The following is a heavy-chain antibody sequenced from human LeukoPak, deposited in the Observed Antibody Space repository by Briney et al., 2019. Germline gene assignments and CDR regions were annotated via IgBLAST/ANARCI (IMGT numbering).Heavy chain of an antibody. CDR3: ARHGYPAADYYYYMDV. Sequence: SETLSLTCTVSGGFVSSSYHYWGWVRQPPGKGLEWIGSINYSGNTYSNPSLRSRVTISVDTSKNQFSLKLSSVTAADTAVYYCARHGYPAADYYYYMDVWGKGTTVTVSS. D-gene: IGHD2-2*01. CDR2: INYSGNT. CDR1: GGFVSSSYHY. V-gene: IGHV4-39*01. J-gene: IGHJ6*03.